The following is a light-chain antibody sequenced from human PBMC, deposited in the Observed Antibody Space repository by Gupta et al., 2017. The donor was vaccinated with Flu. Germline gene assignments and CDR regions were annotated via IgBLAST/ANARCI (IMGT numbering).Light chain of an antibody. Sequence: TATITCTGNSSNVGNQGSAWLQQNQGHPPKLLFYKNNSRRAGSSEGFFASRSGNTASITTTGVQPEEEADYYCSAGDSSHSVWVFGGGTKLTVL. CDR1: SSNVGNQG. CDR3: SAGDSSHSVWV. J-gene: IGLJ3*02. CDR2: KNN. V-gene: IGLV10-54*04.